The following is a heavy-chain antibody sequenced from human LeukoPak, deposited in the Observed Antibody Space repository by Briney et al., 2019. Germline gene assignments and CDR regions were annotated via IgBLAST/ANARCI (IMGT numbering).Heavy chain of an antibody. Sequence: PGGSLRLSCAASGFTFSLYWMNWVRRAPGKGLEWVANIKQDGSEKNYVDSVKGRFTISRDNAKNSLYLQMNSLRLEDTAVYYCARDPGSGYFLWGQGTTVTVSS. J-gene: IGHJ6*02. CDR1: GFTFSLYW. CDR3: ARDPGSGYFL. V-gene: IGHV3-7*01. CDR2: IKQDGSEK. D-gene: IGHD3-3*01.